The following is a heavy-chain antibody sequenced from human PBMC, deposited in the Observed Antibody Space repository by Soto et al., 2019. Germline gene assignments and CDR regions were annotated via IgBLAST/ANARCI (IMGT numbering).Heavy chain of an antibody. CDR1: GFTFSSYG. V-gene: IGHV3-30*18. CDR3: AKGFSPAYYYDSSGYYNPPLHEYFDY. CDR2: ISYDGSNK. J-gene: IGHJ4*02. D-gene: IGHD3-22*01. Sequence: GGSLRLSCAASGFTFSSYGMHWVRQAPGKGLEWVAVISYDGSNKYYADSVKGRFTISRDNSKNTLYLQMNSLRAEDTAVYYCAKGFSPAYYYDSSGYYNPPLHEYFDYWGQGTLVTVSS.